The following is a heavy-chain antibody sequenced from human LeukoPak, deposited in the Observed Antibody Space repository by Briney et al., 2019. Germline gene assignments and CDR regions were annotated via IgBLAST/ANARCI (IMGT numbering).Heavy chain of an antibody. CDR3: ARDVAAAGTWDY. V-gene: IGHV3-23*01. J-gene: IGHJ4*02. D-gene: IGHD6-13*01. Sequence: GGSLRLSCAASGFTFSSYAMSWVREAPGKGLEWGSAISGSGGSTYYADSVKGRFTISRDNAKNSLYLQMNSLRAEDTAVYYCARDVAAAGTWDYWGQGTLVTVSS. CDR2: ISGSGGST. CDR1: GFTFSSYA.